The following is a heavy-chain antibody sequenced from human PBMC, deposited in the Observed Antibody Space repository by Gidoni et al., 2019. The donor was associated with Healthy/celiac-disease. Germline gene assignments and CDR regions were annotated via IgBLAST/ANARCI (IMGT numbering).Heavy chain of an antibody. J-gene: IGHJ5*02. D-gene: IGHD3-3*01. CDR2: FIPIFGTA. Sequence: QVQLVQPVAEVKKPGSSVKGSCKASGGTCSSYAIPWVRQAPGQALEWLGGFIPIFGTANYGTKFQGRVTIPADNSTGTAYMKLSSLRSEDRAVYYCARSYDDFWSGSLPPARWFDPWGQGTLVTVSS. CDR1: GGTCSSYA. CDR3: ARSYDDFWSGSLPPARWFDP. V-gene: IGHV1-69*06.